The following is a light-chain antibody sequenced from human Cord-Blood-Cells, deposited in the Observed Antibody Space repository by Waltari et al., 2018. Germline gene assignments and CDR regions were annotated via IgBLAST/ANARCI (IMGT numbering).Light chain of an antibody. CDR2: AAS. J-gene: IGKJ4*01. V-gene: IGKV1-39*01. Sequence: DIKMTQSPSSLSASVGDRVTITSRASQSISSYLNWYQQKPGKAPKLLIYAASSLQSGVPSRFSGSGSGTDFTLTISSLQPEDFATYYCQQSYSTPLTFGGGTKVEIK. CDR1: QSISSY. CDR3: QQSYSTPLT.